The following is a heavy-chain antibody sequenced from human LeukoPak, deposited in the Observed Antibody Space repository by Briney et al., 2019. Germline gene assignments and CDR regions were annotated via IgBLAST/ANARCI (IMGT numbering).Heavy chain of an antibody. V-gene: IGHV3-48*02. CDR1: GGSVSSGSYY. CDR2: ISWGSNVI. J-gene: IGHJ4*02. CDR3: ARDPGYSYALDY. D-gene: IGHD5-18*01. Sequence: ETLSLTCTVSGGSVSSGSYYWSWVRQAPGKGPEWLSYISWGSNVIYYADSVKGRFTTSRDDAKNSLFLQMNSLTDEDTAVYYCARDPGYSYALDYWGRGTLVTVSS.